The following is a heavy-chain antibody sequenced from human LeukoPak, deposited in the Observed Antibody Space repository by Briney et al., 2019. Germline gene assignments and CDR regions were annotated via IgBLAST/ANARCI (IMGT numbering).Heavy chain of an antibody. CDR2: IIPILGIA. CDR1: GGTFSSYA. CDR3: ARDAGVATPNAFDY. V-gene: IGHV1-69*04. J-gene: IGHJ4*02. D-gene: IGHD5-12*01. Sequence: ASVKVSCKASGGTFSSYAISWVRQAPGQGLEWMGRIIPILGIANYAQKFQGRVTITADKSTSTAYMELSSLRSEDTAVYYCARDAGVATPNAFDYWGQGTLVTVSS.